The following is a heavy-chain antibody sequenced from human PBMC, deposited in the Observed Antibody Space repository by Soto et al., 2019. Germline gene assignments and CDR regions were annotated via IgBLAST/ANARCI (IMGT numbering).Heavy chain of an antibody. J-gene: IGHJ6*02. Sequence: QVQLVQSGAEVKKPGASVKVSCKASGYTFTSYGISWVRQAPGQGLEWMGWISAYNGNTNYAQKLQGRVTMTTDTSTSTAYMERRILRSDDTAVYYCAREYYYGSGSYRYYYGMDVWGQGTTVTVSS. V-gene: IGHV1-18*01. CDR3: AREYYYGSGSYRYYYGMDV. CDR2: ISAYNGNT. D-gene: IGHD3-10*01. CDR1: GYTFTSYG.